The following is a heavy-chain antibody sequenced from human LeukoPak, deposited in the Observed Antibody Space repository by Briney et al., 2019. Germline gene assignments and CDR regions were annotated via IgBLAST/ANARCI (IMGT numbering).Heavy chain of an antibody. CDR2: ISSSGSTI. Sequence: GGSLRLSCAASGFTFSSYEMNWVRQAPGKGLEWVSYISSSGSTIYYADSVKGRFTISRDNAKNSLYLQMNSLRAEDTAVYYCAREAIAADFDPWCQGNLVTVSS. D-gene: IGHD6-25*01. V-gene: IGHV3-48*03. CDR3: AREAIAADFDP. J-gene: IGHJ5*02. CDR1: GFTFSSYE.